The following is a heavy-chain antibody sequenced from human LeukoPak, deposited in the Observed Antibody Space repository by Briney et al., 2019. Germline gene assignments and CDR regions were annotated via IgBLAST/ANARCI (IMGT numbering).Heavy chain of an antibody. CDR3: AKTIGPPYYFDY. J-gene: IGHJ4*02. V-gene: IGHV3-23*01. CDR1: GFTFNSYA. CDR2: ISGSGGTT. D-gene: IGHD2/OR15-2a*01. Sequence: GGSLRLSGAASGFTFNSYAMNWVRQAPGKGLEWVSGISGSGGTTYYADSVKGRFTISRDNSKNTLYLQMNSLRAEDTAVYYCAKTIGPPYYFDYWGQGTLVTVSS.